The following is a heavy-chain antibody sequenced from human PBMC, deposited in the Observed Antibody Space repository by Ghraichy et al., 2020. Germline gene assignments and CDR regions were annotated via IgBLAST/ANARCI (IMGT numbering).Heavy chain of an antibody. D-gene: IGHD3-22*01. V-gene: IGHV3-53*04. CDR1: GFTVSSNY. J-gene: IGHJ4*02. Sequence: GGSLRLSCAASGFTVSSNYMSWVRQAPGKGLEWVSVIYSGGSTYYADSVKGRFTISRHNSKNTLYLQMNSLRAEDTAVYYCARGDYYDSRWEGFRWGQGTLVTVSS. CDR2: IYSGGST. CDR3: ARGDYYDSRWEGFR.